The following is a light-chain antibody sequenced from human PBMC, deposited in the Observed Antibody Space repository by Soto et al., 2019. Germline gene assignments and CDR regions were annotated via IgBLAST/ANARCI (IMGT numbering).Light chain of an antibody. CDR2: EVT. Sequence: QSVLTQPRSVSGSPGQSVTISCTGTSSDVGGYNYVSWYQQHPGKAPKLMIYEVTKGPSGVPDRFSGYKSGNTAALIISWFQAEDEADYYCCSYAGSYTVVFGGGTKLTVL. V-gene: IGLV2-11*01. CDR1: SSDVGGYNY. CDR3: CSYAGSYTVV. J-gene: IGLJ2*01.